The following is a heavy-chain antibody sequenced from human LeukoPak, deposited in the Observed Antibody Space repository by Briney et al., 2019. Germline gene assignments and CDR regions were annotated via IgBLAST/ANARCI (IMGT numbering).Heavy chain of an antibody. CDR2: INTNSGGT. D-gene: IGHD6-13*01. J-gene: IGHJ5*02. CDR3: ARVGSSSPRTIGNWFDP. CDR1: GYTFTGYY. Sequence: ASVTVSCKASGYTFTGYYMHWVRQAPGQGLEWMGWINTNSGGTNYAQKFQGRVTMTRDTSISTAYMELSRLGSDDTAVYYCARVGSSSPRTIGNWFDPWGQGTLVTVSS. V-gene: IGHV1-2*02.